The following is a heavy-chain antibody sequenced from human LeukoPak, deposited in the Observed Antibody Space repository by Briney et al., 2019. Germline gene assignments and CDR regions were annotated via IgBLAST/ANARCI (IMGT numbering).Heavy chain of an antibody. Sequence: ASVKVSCKASGGTFSSYAISWVRQAPGQGLEWMGGIIPIFGTANYAQKFQGRVTITADESTSTAYMELSSLRSEDTAVYYCARDRPGSSWPGHWGQGTLVTVSS. CDR3: ARDRPGSSWPGH. J-gene: IGHJ1*01. V-gene: IGHV1-69*13. CDR1: GGTFSSYA. CDR2: IIPIFGTA. D-gene: IGHD6-13*01.